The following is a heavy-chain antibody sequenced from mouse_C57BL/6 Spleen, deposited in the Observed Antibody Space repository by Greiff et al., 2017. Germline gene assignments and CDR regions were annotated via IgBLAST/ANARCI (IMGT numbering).Heavy chain of an antibody. Sequence: QVQLQQSGAELMKPGASVKLSCKATGYTFTGYWIEWVKQRPGHGLEWIGEILPGSGSTNYNEKFKGKATFTADTSSNTAYLQLSSLTTEDSAIYYCAGGSTVVADYYAMDYWGQGTSVTVSS. CDR3: AGGSTVVADYYAMDY. V-gene: IGHV1-9*01. CDR2: ILPGSGST. J-gene: IGHJ4*01. CDR1: GYTFTGYW. D-gene: IGHD1-1*01.